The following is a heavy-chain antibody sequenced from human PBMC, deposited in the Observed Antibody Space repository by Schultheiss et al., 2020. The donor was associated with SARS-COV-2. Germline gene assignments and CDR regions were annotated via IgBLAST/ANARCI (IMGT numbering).Heavy chain of an antibody. Sequence: SQTLSLTCTVSGGSISSYYWSWIRQPPGKGLEWIGEINHSGSTNYNPSLKSRVTISVDKSKNQFSLKLSSVTAADTAVYYCARGPQRPYYYGMDVWGQGTTVTVSS. V-gene: IGHV4-59*12. CDR2: INHSGST. J-gene: IGHJ6*02. CDR3: ARGPQRPYYYGMDV. CDR1: GGSISSYY. D-gene: IGHD6-25*01.